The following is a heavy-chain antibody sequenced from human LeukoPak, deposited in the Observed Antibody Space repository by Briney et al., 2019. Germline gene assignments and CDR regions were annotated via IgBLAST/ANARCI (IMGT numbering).Heavy chain of an antibody. J-gene: IGHJ6*03. Sequence: ASVKVSCKASGYTFTSYGISWVRQAPGQGLEWMGWISAYNGNTNYAQKLQGRVTMTTDTSTSTAYMELRSLRSDDTAVYYCARARSVANYYYYYMDVWGKGTTVTVSS. CDR2: ISAYNGNT. CDR3: ARARSVANYYYYYMDV. V-gene: IGHV1-18*01. D-gene: IGHD5-12*01. CDR1: GYTFTSYG.